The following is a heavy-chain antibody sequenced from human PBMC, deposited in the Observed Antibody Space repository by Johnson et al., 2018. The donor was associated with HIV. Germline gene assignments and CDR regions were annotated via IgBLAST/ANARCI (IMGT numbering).Heavy chain of an antibody. D-gene: IGHD5-24*01. CDR3: ARGVEMATIRHVGDAFDI. CDR1: GFTFSDYY. V-gene: IGHV3-11*04. Sequence: QVQLVESGGGLVQPGGSLRLSCAASGFTFSDYYMSWIRQAPGKGLEWVSYISSSGSTIYYADSVKGRFTISRDNAKNSLYLQMNSLRAEDTAVYYCARGVEMATIRHVGDAFDIWGQGTMVTVSS. CDR2: ISSSGSTI. J-gene: IGHJ3*02.